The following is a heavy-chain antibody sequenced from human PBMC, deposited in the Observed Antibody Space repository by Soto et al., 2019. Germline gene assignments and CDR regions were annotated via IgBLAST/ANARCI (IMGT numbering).Heavy chain of an antibody. CDR1: GFSLSTSGVG. CDR2: IYGDDNK. Sequence: GSGPTLVNPTQTLTLTCTFSGFSLSTSGVGVGWIRQPPGKALEWLALIYGDDNKRYSPSLKNRLTITKDTSKNQVVLTMTDMDPVDTATYFCTHRSSGSYFHYWGQGTLVTVSS. V-gene: IGHV2-5*02. D-gene: IGHD1-26*01. CDR3: THRSSGSYFHY. J-gene: IGHJ4*02.